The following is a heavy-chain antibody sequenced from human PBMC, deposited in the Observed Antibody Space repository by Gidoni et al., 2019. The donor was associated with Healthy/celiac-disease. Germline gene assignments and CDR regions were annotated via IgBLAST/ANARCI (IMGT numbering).Heavy chain of an antibody. CDR3: AKIGYSSGFSFDY. CDR1: GFTFDDYA. CDR2: ISWNSGSI. J-gene: IGHJ4*02. D-gene: IGHD6-19*01. Sequence: EVQLVESGGGLVQPGRSLRLSCAASGFTFDDYAMHWVRQAPGKGLEWVSGISWNSGSIGYADSVKGRFTISRDNAKNSLYLQMNSLRAEDTALYYCAKIGYSSGFSFDYWGQGTLVTVSS. V-gene: IGHV3-9*01.